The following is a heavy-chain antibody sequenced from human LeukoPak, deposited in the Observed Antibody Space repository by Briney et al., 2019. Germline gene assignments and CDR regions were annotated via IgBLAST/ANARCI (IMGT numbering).Heavy chain of an antibody. D-gene: IGHD1-26*01. Sequence: VASVKVSCKCSGYTFTGHYRYWVRQAPGQGREGMGWISPNSGDTNYAQNFQGRVTMTRNTSITTAYMELSRLKFDDTAVYYCARDRSMEVGPSTDYFDFWGQGTLVTVSS. V-gene: IGHV1-2*02. J-gene: IGHJ4*02. CDR3: ARDRSMEVGPSTDYFDF. CDR2: ISPNSGDT. CDR1: GYTFTGHY.